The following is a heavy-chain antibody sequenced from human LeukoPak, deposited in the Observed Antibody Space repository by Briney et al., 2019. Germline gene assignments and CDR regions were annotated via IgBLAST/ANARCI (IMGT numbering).Heavy chain of an antibody. CDR1: GFTFSSYA. Sequence: GGSLRLSCAGSGFTFSSYAMSWVRQAPGKGLEWVSAISGSGADTYYADSVKGRFTISRDNAKNSLYLQMNSLRAEDTAVYYCAKDLQYSYGLSYYFDYWGQGTLVTVSS. V-gene: IGHV3-23*01. CDR2: ISGSGADT. CDR3: AKDLQYSYGLSYYFDY. D-gene: IGHD5-18*01. J-gene: IGHJ4*02.